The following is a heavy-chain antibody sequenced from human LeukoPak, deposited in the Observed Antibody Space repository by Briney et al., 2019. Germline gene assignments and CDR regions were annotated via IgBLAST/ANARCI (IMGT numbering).Heavy chain of an antibody. CDR2: IASDGSHT. CDR1: GFTFSTYF. V-gene: IGHV3-30-3*01. J-gene: IGHJ3*02. D-gene: IGHD3-10*01. CDR3: ARERQDTIVHSGAFDI. Sequence: GGSLRLSCAASGFTFSTYFMHWVRQAPGKGLEWVAVIASDGSHTFYVESVRGRFTISRDNSKNTLYLQMNSLRAEDTAVYFCARERQDTIVHSGAFDIWGQGTMVTVSS.